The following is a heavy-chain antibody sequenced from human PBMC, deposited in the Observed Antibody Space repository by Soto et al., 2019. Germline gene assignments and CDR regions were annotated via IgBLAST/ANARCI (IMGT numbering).Heavy chain of an antibody. V-gene: IGHV4-61*05. CDR3: ARFPSGVVVIHAFDI. CDR2: IYYSGST. D-gene: IGHD2-21*01. Sequence: SETLSLTCNASGGSITSSGSAWSWIRQPPGKGLEWIGYIYYSGSTNYNPSLKSRVTISVDTSKNQFSLKLSSVTAADTAVYYCARFPSGVVVIHAFDIRGQGTMVTVSS. CDR1: GGSITSSGSA. J-gene: IGHJ3*02.